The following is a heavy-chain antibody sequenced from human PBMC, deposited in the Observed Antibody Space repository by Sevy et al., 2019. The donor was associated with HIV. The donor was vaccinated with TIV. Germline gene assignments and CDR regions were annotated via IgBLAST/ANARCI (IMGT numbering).Heavy chain of an antibody. CDR1: GGSISSYY. J-gene: IGHJ5*02. V-gene: IGHV4-59*01. D-gene: IGHD4-17*01. CDR2: IYYSGST. Sequence: SETLSLTCTVSGGSISSYYWSWIRQPPGKGLEWIGYIYYSGSTNYNPSLKSRVTISVDTSKNQFSLKLSSVTAADTAVYYCARVYGHSAGWFDPWGQGTLVTVSS. CDR3: ARVYGHSAGWFDP.